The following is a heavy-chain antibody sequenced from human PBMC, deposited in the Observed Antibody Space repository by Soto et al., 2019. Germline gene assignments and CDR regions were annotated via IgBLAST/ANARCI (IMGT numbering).Heavy chain of an antibody. D-gene: IGHD2-15*01. CDR3: ARGDIVVVVAATPGQYYFDY. CDR1: GGSFSGYY. V-gene: IGHV4-34*01. Sequence: LSLTCAVYGGSFSGYYWSWIRQPPGKGLEWIGEINHSGSTNYNPSLKSRVTISVDTSKNQFSLKLSSVTAADTAVYYCARGDIVVVVAATPGQYYFDYWGQGTLVTVSS. J-gene: IGHJ4*02. CDR2: INHSGST.